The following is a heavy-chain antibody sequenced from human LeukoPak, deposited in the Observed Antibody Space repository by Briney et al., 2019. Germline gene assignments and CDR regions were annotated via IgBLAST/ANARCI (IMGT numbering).Heavy chain of an antibody. Sequence: SETLSLTCTVSGGSISGYYWSWIRQPPGKGLEWIGYIYYSGITNYNPSLKSRVTISVDTSKNQFSLKLSSVTAADTAVYYCARGGVQLWARGVDYWGQGTLVTVSS. CDR2: IYYSGIT. CDR1: GGSISGYY. D-gene: IGHD5-18*01. CDR3: ARGGVQLWARGVDY. J-gene: IGHJ4*02. V-gene: IGHV4-59*01.